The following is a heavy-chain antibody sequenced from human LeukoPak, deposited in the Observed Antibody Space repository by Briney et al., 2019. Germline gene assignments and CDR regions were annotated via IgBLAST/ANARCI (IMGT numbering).Heavy chain of an antibody. J-gene: IGHJ4*02. V-gene: IGHV3-30*18. Sequence: GGSLRLSCAASGFTFSSYGMHWVRQAPGKGLEWVAVISYDGSNKYYADSVKGRFTISRDNSKNTLYLQMNSPRAEDTAVYYCAKVAIFGPLFDYWGQGTLVTVSS. CDR2: ISYDGSNK. D-gene: IGHD3-3*01. CDR3: AKVAIFGPLFDY. CDR1: GFTFSSYG.